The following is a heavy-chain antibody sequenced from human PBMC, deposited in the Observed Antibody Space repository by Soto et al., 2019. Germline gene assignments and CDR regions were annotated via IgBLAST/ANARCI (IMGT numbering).Heavy chain of an antibody. CDR2: ISSTSSYI. Sequence: EVQLVESGGGLVKPGGSLRLSCAAYGFTFSSYTMNWVRQAPGKGLEWVSSISSTSSYIYYADSVKGRFTISRDNAKNSLYLQMNSLRAEETAVYYCARDWGHTLYYWGQGTLVIVSS. CDR3: ARDWGHTLYY. J-gene: IGHJ4*02. D-gene: IGHD3-16*01. V-gene: IGHV3-21*01. CDR1: GFTFSSYT.